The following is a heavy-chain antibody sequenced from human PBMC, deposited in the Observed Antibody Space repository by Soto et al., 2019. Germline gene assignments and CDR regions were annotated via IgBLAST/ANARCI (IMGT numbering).Heavy chain of an antibody. D-gene: IGHD3-10*01. CDR2: INPSGGRT. CDR3: ARAGENYGSGTFSPPLRYYFNS. Sequence: QVQLVQSGTEVKKPGASVKVSCKTSGYTFTTHYVHWVRQAPGRGLEWMGIINPSGGRTSYALKFQGRITMTSDTSTNTVYVELTSLRSEDTAIYFCARAGENYGSGTFSPPLRYYFNSWGQGTLVTVSS. J-gene: IGHJ4*02. V-gene: IGHV1-46*01. CDR1: GYTFTTHY.